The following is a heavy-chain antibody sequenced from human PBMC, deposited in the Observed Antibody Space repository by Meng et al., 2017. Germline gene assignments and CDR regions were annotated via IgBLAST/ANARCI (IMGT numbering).Heavy chain of an antibody. CDR2: IKQDGSEM. Sequence: GESLKISCVASGFTFSGYWMGWVRQAPGKGLEWVANIKQDGSEMYYVDSVKGRFTISRDNAKNSLYVQMNSLRVEDTALYFCARERGSRQFDLWGRGTLGTVSS. J-gene: IGHJ2*01. CDR1: GFTFSGYW. V-gene: IGHV3-7*01. D-gene: IGHD3-10*01. CDR3: ARERGSRQFDL.